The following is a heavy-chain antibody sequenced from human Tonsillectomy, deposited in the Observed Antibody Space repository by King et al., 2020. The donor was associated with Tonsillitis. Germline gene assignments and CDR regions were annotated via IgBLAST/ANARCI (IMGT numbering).Heavy chain of an antibody. CDR3: AKVRVVVVAASPGYDY. J-gene: IGHJ4*02. CDR1: GFTFSSYA. D-gene: IGHD2-15*01. Sequence: VQLVESGGGLVQPGGSLRLSCAASGFTFSSYAMSWVRQAPGKGLEWVSAISGSGGSTYYADSVKGRFTISRDNSKNTLYLQMNSLRAEDTAVYYCAKVRVVVVAASPGYDYWGQGTLVTVSS. V-gene: IGHV3-23*04. CDR2: ISGSGGST.